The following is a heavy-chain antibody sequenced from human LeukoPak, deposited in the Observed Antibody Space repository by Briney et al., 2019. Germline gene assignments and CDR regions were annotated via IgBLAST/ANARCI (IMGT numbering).Heavy chain of an antibody. CDR2: IRYDGSNK. J-gene: IGHJ5*02. CDR3: ARASFWESPINWFDP. V-gene: IGHV3-30*02. CDR1: GFTFSSYG. D-gene: IGHD3-16*01. Sequence: PGGSLRLSCAASGFTFSSYGMHWVRQAPGKGLEWVAFIRYDGSNKYYADSVKGRFTISRDNSKNTLYLQMNSLRAEDTAVYYCARASFWESPINWFDPWGQGTLVTVSS.